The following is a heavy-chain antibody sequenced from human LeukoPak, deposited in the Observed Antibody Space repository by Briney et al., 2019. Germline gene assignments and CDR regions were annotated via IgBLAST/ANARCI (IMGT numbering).Heavy chain of an antibody. CDR1: GFTFDDYG. D-gene: IGHD5-18*01. CDR3: ARDRYSYVPALIDY. J-gene: IGHJ4*02. CDR2: INWNGGST. Sequence: GGSLRLSCAASGFTFDDYGMSWVRQAPGKGLEWVSGINWNGGSTGYADSVKGRFTISRDNAKNSLYLQMNSLRAEDTALYYCARDRYSYVPALIDYWGQGTLATVSS. V-gene: IGHV3-20*04.